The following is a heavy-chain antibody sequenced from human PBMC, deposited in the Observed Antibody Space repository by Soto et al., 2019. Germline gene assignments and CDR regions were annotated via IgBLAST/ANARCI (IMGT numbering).Heavy chain of an antibody. CDR3: ARDDPGYSGYDYTIDY. CDR2: IYYSGST. V-gene: IGHV4-59*01. Sequence: SETLSLTCTVSGGSISSYYWSWIRQPPGKGLEWIGYIYYSGSTNYNPSLKSRVTISVDTSKNQFSLKLSSVTAADTAVYYCARDDPGYSGYDYTIDYWGQGTLVTVSS. J-gene: IGHJ4*02. D-gene: IGHD5-12*01. CDR1: GGSISSYY.